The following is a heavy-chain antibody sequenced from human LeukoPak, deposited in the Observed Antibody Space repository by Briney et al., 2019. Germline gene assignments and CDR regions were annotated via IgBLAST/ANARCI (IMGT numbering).Heavy chain of an antibody. CDR1: GVSISSSTYY. J-gene: IGHJ4*02. V-gene: IGHV4-39*01. Sequence: SETLSLTCTVSGVSISSSTYYWGWIRQPPGTGLEWIGNSYYSGSASYNRSLKSRVTISVDTSKNQFSLNLGSVTAADTAVYYCARFESSSSSAVYYFDYWGQGTLVTVSS. CDR3: ARFESSSSSAVYYFDY. D-gene: IGHD6-6*01. CDR2: SYYSGSA.